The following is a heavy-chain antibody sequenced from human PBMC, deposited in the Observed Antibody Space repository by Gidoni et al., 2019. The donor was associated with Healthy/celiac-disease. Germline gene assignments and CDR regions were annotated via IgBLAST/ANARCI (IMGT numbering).Heavy chain of an antibody. D-gene: IGHD6-13*01. J-gene: IGHJ1*01. V-gene: IGHV3-23*01. CDR3: AKDGYSSSWYGYFQH. CDR2: ISGSGGST. CDR1: GFTFSSYA. Sequence: EVQLLESGGGLVQPGGSLRLSCAASGFTFSSYAMSWVRQAPGKGLEWGSAISGSGGSTYYADSVKGRFTISRDNSKNTLYLQMNSLRAEDTAVYYCAKDGYSSSWYGYFQHWGQGTLVTVSS.